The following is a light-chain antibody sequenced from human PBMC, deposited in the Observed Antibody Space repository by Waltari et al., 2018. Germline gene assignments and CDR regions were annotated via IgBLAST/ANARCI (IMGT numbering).Light chain of an antibody. Sequence: DIQVTQSPSSLSASGRDRVTITCRASQVIPRCLAWYQQKPEEAPNFLIYAPSSLQSGVPSRFSGRGSGTDFTLTINHLQPEDFATYYCQQYNRFPLTFGGGTKVEIK. V-gene: IGKV1D-16*01. CDR3: QQYNRFPLT. J-gene: IGKJ4*01. CDR2: APS. CDR1: QVIPRC.